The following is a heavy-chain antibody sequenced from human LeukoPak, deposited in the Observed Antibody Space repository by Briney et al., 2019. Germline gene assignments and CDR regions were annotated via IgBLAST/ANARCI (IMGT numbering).Heavy chain of an antibody. CDR3: AREKYDFWSGYYTGGAFDI. V-gene: IGHV3-7*01. CDR1: GFTFSSYW. J-gene: IGHJ3*02. D-gene: IGHD3-3*01. CDR2: IKQDGSEK. Sequence: GGSLRLSCAASGFTFSSYWMSWVRQAPGKGLEWVANIKQDGSEKYYVDSVKGRFTISRDNAKNSLYLQMNSLRAEDTAVYYCAREKYDFWSGYYTGGAFDIWGQGTMVTVSS.